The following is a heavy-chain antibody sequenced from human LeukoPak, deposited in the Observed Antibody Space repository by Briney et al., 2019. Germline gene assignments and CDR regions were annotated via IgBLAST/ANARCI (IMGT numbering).Heavy chain of an antibody. J-gene: IGHJ4*02. Sequence: GGSLRLSCADSGFSFTNAWMSWVRQAPGKGLEWVGRIKNKGDGETTDYAAPVKGRFTSSRDDSKATLYLQMNSLQTEDTAVYYCTTDLGLTMIRGVLVSWGRGTLVTVSS. CDR3: TTDLGLTMIRGVLVS. V-gene: IGHV3-15*01. CDR2: IKNKGDGETT. CDR1: GFSFTNAW. D-gene: IGHD3-10*01.